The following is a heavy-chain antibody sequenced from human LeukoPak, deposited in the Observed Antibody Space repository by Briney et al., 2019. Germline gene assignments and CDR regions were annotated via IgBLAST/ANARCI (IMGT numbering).Heavy chain of an antibody. CDR3: ERDACSSTSCSRRGYYFDY. Sequence: SETLSLTCTVSGGSISSYYWSWNRQPAGKGLEWIGRIYTSGSTNYDPSLKSRVTMSVDTAKNQFSLKLSSVTAADTAVYYCERDACSSTSCSRRGYYFDYWGQGTLVTVSS. J-gene: IGHJ4*02. CDR1: GGSISSYY. D-gene: IGHD2-2*01. V-gene: IGHV4-4*07. CDR2: IYTSGST.